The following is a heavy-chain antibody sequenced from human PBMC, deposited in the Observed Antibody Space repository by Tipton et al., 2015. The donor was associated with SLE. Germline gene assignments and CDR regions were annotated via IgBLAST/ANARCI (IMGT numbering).Heavy chain of an antibody. CDR3: AREEVVQGVIGLDY. J-gene: IGHJ4*02. D-gene: IGHD3-10*01. V-gene: IGHV7-4-1*02. CDR2: INTNTGNP. Sequence: QSGAEVKKPGASVKVSCKASGYTFTNYAMIWVRQAPGQGLEWMGWINTNTGNPTYAQGFTGRFVFSLDTSVSTAYLQISSLKAEDTAVYYCAREEVVQGVIGLDYWGRGTLVTVSS. CDR1: GYTFTNYA.